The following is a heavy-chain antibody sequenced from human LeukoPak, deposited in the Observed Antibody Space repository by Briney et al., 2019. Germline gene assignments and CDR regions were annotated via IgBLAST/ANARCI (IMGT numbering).Heavy chain of an antibody. CDR2: ISTGNGNT. V-gene: IGHV1-3*03. D-gene: IGHD6-19*01. J-gene: IGHJ4*02. Sequence: GASVKVSYKASASTFSTYAIHWVRQAPGQGLEWMGWISTGNGNTKYSQGFQDRITITRDTSASTVYMELRGLRSDDMAIYYCARENYYRSGRFDRAYLDDWGQGTLVTVSS. CDR3: ARENYYRSGRFDRAYLDD. CDR1: ASTFSTYA.